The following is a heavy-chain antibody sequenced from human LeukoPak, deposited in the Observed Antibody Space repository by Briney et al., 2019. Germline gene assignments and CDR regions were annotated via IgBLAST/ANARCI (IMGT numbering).Heavy chain of an antibody. D-gene: IGHD5-12*01. CDR1: GFTFSSYG. CDR3: ARWVQRYSCYVSGLDY. J-gene: IGHJ4*02. CDR2: ICYYRTHK. Sequence: GGSLRLSCAASGFTFSSYGMHWVGQAPGKGVEGVAVICYYRTHKFYPVPVKLLFPLSRDNSQTTLYLQMNSLRAEDTAVYYCARWVQRYSCYVSGLDYWGQGTLVTVSS. V-gene: IGHV3-33*01.